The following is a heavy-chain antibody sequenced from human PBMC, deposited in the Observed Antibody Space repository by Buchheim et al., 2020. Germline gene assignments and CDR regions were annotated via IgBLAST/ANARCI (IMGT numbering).Heavy chain of an antibody. J-gene: IGHJ4*02. CDR1: GFTFSSYW. V-gene: IGHV3-7*01. Sequence: EVQLVESGGGLVQPGGSLRLSCGASGFTFSSYWVSWVRQAPGKGLELVANIKHDGTAQFYVDSVKGRFTISRDNAKNSLYLQMNSLRVEDTAVYYCSRAEDYWGQGTL. CDR2: IKHDGTAQ. CDR3: SRAEDY. D-gene: IGHD1-14*01.